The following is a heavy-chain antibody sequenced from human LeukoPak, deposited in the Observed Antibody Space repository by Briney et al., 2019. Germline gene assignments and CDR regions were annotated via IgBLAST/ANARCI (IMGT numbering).Heavy chain of an antibody. J-gene: IGHJ3*01. Sequence: GGSLRLSCAASGFTFSTYWMLWFRQAPGKGLDWVSLINGEGDNRQYADSVKGRFTISRDNAKNTVYVQMNGLRVEDTAIYYCAGGSGWLVDFWGHGTLVTVSS. D-gene: IGHD6-19*01. CDR3: AGGSGWLVDF. CDR1: GFTFSTYW. CDR2: INGEGDNR. V-gene: IGHV3-74*01.